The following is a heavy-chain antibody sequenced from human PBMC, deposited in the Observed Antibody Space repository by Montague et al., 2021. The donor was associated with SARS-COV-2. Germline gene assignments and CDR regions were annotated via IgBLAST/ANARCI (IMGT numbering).Heavy chain of an antibody. CDR2: VYYNGDT. Sequence: SETRARTGTVSGGSTASHYWNWIRQSPGKRPEWIGYVYYNGDTKYNPSLQSRVTISIDTSENQFSLRLNSVTAADTAVYFCARGWAFDPWGQGRLVTVSS. V-gene: IGHV4-59*08. D-gene: IGHD6-19*01. CDR1: GGSTASHY. J-gene: IGHJ3*01. CDR3: ARGWAFDP.